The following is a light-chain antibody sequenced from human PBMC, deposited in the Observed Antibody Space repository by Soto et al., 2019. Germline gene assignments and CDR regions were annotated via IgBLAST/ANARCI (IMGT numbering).Light chain of an antibody. J-gene: IGLJ2*01. CDR1: SSNIGAGYD. Sequence: QSVLTQPPSVSGAPGQRVTISFTGSSSNIGAGYDVHWYQQLPGRAPKLLIYGNTNRPSGVPDRFSGSKSGTSASLAITGLQAEDKADYYCLSFDSSLSVVFGGGTKLTVL. V-gene: IGLV1-40*01. CDR2: GNT. CDR3: LSFDSSLSVV.